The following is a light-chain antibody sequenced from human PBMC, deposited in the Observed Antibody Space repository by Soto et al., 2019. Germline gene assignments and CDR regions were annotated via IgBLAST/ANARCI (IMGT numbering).Light chain of an antibody. J-gene: IGLJ3*02. V-gene: IGLV2-14*01. CDR1: SSDIGSNSY. Sequence: QSALTQPASVSGSPGQSITISCTGTSSDIGSNSYVSWFQQRPGKAPTLIIYEVSNRPSGVSTHFSGSKSGNTASLTISGLLPEDEAEYYCSSYTTTPRLFGGGTQLTVL. CDR3: SSYTTTPRL. CDR2: EVS.